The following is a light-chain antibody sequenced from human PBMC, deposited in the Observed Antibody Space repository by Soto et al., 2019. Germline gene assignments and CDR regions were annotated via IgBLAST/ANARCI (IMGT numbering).Light chain of an antibody. J-gene: IGLJ2*01. CDR2: RNN. Sequence: QSVLTQPPSASGTPGQRVTISCSGSSSNIGSNYVYWYQQLPGTAPKLLIYRNNQRPSGFPDRFSASKSGTSASLAISGLRSEDEADYYCAAWDDSLSGLVVFGGGTKLTVL. CDR3: AAWDDSLSGLVV. V-gene: IGLV1-47*01. CDR1: SSNIGSNY.